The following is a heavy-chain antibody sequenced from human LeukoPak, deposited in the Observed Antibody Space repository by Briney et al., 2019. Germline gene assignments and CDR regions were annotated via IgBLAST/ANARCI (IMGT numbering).Heavy chain of an antibody. CDR2: INPHSGGT. D-gene: IGHD1-20*01. V-gene: IGHV1-2*02. CDR1: GYTFIGYY. J-gene: IGHJ4*02. Sequence: ASVKVSCKASGYTFIGYYMHWVRQAPGQGLEWMGWINPHSGGTKYAQKFQGRVTMTSDTSISTAYMGLSSLSSDDTAVCYCARGPSSTITAGFFDYWGQGTLVTVSS. CDR3: ARGPSSTITAGFFDY.